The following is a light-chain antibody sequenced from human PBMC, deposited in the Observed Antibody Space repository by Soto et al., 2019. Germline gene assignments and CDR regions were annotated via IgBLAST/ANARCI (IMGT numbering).Light chain of an antibody. CDR1: QSVSSY. V-gene: IGKV3-11*01. Sequence: EIVLKQSPATLSLSPGERATLSCRASQSVSSYLAWYQQKPGQAPRLLIYDASNRATGIPARFSGSGSGTDFTLTISSLEPEDFAVYYCQQRSNWPSFGQGTRLEIK. CDR2: DAS. CDR3: QQRSNWPS. J-gene: IGKJ5*01.